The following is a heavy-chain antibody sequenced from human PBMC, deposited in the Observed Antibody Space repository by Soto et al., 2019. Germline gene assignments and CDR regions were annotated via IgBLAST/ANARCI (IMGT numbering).Heavy chain of an antibody. CDR3: AKAPRSSAIAARPRFDY. CDR2: ISGSGGST. D-gene: IGHD6-6*01. Sequence: GGSLRLSCAASGFTFSSYAMSWVRQAPGKGLEWVSAISGSGGSTYYADSVKGRFTISRDNSKNTLYLQMNSLRAEDTAVYYCAKAPRSSAIAARPRFDYWGQGTLVTVSS. CDR1: GFTFSSYA. J-gene: IGHJ4*02. V-gene: IGHV3-23*01.